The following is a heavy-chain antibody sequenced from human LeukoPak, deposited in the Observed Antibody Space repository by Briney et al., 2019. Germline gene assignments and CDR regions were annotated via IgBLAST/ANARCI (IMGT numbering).Heavy chain of an antibody. D-gene: IGHD2-15*01. CDR3: AKPPVVALYPSDS. CDR1: GFTFSSYA. CDR2: ISGSGGST. V-gene: IGHV3-23*01. Sequence: GGSLRLSCAASGFTFSSYAMSWVRQAPGKGLEWVSGISGSGGSTYYADSVKGRFTISRDNSKNTLYLQMNSLRAEDTAVYYCAKPPVVALYPSDSWGQGTLVTVSS. J-gene: IGHJ4*02.